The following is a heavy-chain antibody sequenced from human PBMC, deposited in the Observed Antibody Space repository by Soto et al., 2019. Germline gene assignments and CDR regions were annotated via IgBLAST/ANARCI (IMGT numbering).Heavy chain of an antibody. CDR1: GYTFTTYG. D-gene: IGHD3-22*01. V-gene: IGHV1-18*01. Sequence: ASVKVSCKASGYTFTTYGMSWVRQAPGQGLDWMGWISTYNGNTKYAESLQGRVSMTTDTTTSTAYMELKSLTSDDTAVYYCARGRRYHYYDSSGYLDYWGQGTLVTVSS. J-gene: IGHJ4*02. CDR2: ISTYNGNT. CDR3: ARGRRYHYYDSSGYLDY.